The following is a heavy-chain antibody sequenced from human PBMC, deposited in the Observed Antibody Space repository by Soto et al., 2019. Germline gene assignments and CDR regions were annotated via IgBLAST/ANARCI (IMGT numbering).Heavy chain of an antibody. V-gene: IGHV3-23*01. Sequence: EVQLLESGGGLAQPGGSLRLSCAASGFIFRTYAMNWVRQAPGKGLEWVSVMVGDGSSSDYADSVRGRFTISRDNSKNTLYLQMNSLRVEETAVYYFAKELRPDGRCDLGYWGQGTLVHGSS. CDR1: GFIFRTYA. CDR3: AKELRPDGRCDLGY. D-gene: IGHD1-26*01. J-gene: IGHJ4*02. CDR2: MVGDGSSS.